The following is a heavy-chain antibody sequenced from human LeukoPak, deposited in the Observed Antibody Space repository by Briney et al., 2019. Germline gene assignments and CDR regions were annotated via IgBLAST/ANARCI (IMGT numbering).Heavy chain of an antibody. J-gene: IGHJ4*02. CDR1: GFTFSSYA. V-gene: IGHV3-23*01. D-gene: IGHD2-2*02. CDR2: MSGRGGST. Sequence: GGSLRLSCAASGFTFSSYAMSWDRQAPGEGLEWVPAMSGRGGSTYYADSVKGRFTISRDNSKNTLYLQITSLSAEDTAVYYCAKGDMGVVVPAAIYFDYWGQGTLVTVSS. CDR3: AKGDMGVVVPAAIYFDY.